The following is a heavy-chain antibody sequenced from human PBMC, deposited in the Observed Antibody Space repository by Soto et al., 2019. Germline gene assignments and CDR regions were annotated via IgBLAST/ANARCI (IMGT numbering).Heavy chain of an antibody. CDR3: ARDHPHSYGIYYFDY. Sequence: QVQLQESGPGLVKPSETLSLTCTVSGGSITNYYWSWIRQPPGKGLEWIGYTYSSGSTNYNPSLKSRVTISADTSKNQVSLKLTSVTAADTAVYYCARDHPHSYGIYYFDYWGQGTLVTVSS. CDR2: TYSSGST. CDR1: GGSITNYY. V-gene: IGHV4-59*01. J-gene: IGHJ4*02. D-gene: IGHD5-18*01.